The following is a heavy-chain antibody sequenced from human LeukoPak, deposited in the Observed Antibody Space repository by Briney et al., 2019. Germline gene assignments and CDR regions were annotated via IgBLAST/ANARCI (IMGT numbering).Heavy chain of an antibody. CDR3: ATYTQNFGAPGTDY. V-gene: IGHV3-7*01. CDR2: IDKDGREK. J-gene: IGHJ4*02. Sequence: GGFLRLSCTVSGFTFSKYWMRWVRQAPGKGLEWVASIDKDGREKRYVDSAEGRFTISRDNAKNSVYLQMTSLGAEDTAVYYCATYTQNFGAPGTDYWGQGTLVTVSS. D-gene: IGHD3-10*01. CDR1: GFTFSKYW.